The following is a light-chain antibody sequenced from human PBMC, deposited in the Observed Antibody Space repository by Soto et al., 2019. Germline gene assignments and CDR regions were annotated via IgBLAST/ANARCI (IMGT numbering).Light chain of an antibody. CDR2: GAS. Sequence: EIVLTQSPGTLSLSPGERATLSCRASQSVSSSYLAWYQQKPGQAPRLLIYGASSRATGIPDRFSGSGSGTDVTLTISRLEPEDFAVYYCQQDGSSLYTFGQGNKLESK. J-gene: IGKJ2*01. V-gene: IGKV3-20*01. CDR1: QSVSSSY. CDR3: QQDGSSLYT.